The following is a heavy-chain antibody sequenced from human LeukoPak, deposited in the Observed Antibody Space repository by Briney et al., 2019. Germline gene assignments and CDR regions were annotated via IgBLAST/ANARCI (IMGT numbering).Heavy chain of an antibody. J-gene: IGHJ5*02. V-gene: IGHV1-69*01. CDR2: TIPIFGTA. Sequence: GASVKVSCKASGGTFSSYASSGVRQAPGQGLEGMGGTIPIFGTANYAQKFQGRVTITADESTSTAYMELSSLRSEDTAVYYCARGPSITMIVGENWFDPWGQGTLVTVSS. CDR1: GGTFSSYA. D-gene: IGHD3-22*01. CDR3: ARGPSITMIVGENWFDP.